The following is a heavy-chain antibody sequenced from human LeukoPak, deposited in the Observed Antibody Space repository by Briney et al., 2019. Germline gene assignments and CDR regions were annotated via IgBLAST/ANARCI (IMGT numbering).Heavy chain of an antibody. Sequence: ASVKVSCKASGFTFPTYGITWVRQAPGQGLEWMGWIRANNGNTNYAQKLQGRVTMTTDTSTSTAYMELRSLKSDDTAVYYCASRGGLTTLDAFDLWGQGTMVTVPS. CDR2: IRANNGNT. CDR3: ASRGGLTTLDAFDL. CDR1: GFTFPTYG. V-gene: IGHV1-18*01. D-gene: IGHD4-11*01. J-gene: IGHJ3*01.